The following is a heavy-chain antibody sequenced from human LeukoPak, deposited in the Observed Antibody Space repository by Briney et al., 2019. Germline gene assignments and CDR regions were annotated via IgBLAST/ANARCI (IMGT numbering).Heavy chain of an antibody. CDR2: ISGSGGTK. J-gene: IGHJ3*02. D-gene: IGHD2-21*01. Sequence: GGSLRLSCAASGFTFSSYAMSWVRQAPGKGLEWVSGISGSGGTKYCADSVKGRFTISRDNSKNILYLQMNSLRAEDTAVYYCAKDRGGDFYDAFDIWGQGTLVTVSS. V-gene: IGHV3-23*01. CDR1: GFTFSSYA. CDR3: AKDRGGDFYDAFDI.